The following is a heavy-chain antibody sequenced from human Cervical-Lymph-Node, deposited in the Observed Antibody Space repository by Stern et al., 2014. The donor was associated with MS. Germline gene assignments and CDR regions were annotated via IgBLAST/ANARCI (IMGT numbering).Heavy chain of an antibody. Sequence: QLQLQESGPGLVKPSETLSLTCTVSGGSISSSTYYWAWIRQPPGKGLEWIGNIYYSGFTYYHPSLKSRVTISVDRSKNQFSLKLSSVTAADTAIYYCARHDSVPRPSQLYSARDRGPGYFDYWGQGTLVTVSS. J-gene: IGHJ4*02. CDR1: GGSISSSTYY. CDR3: ARHDSVPRPSQLYSARDRGPGYFDY. CDR2: IYYSGFT. D-gene: IGHD1-26*01. V-gene: IGHV4-39*01.